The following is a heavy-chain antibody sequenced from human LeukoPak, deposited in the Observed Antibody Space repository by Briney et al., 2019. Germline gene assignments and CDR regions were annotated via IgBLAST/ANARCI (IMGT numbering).Heavy chain of an antibody. CDR2: ISGSGGST. D-gene: IGHD3-10*01. V-gene: IGHV3-23*01. Sequence: PGGSLRLSCAASGFTFSSYAMSWVRQAPGKGLEWVSAISGSGGSTYYADSVKGRFTISRDNSKSTLYLQMNSLRAEDTAVYYCAKVMTRTMVRGVPPSDYWGQGTLVTVSS. J-gene: IGHJ4*02. CDR3: AKVMTRTMVRGVPPSDY. CDR1: GFTFSSYA.